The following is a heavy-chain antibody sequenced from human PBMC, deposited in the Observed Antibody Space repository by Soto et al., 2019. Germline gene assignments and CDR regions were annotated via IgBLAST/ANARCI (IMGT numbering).Heavy chain of an antibody. CDR1: GGTFSSYA. Sequence: GASVKVSCKASGGTFSSYAISWVRQAPGQGLEWMGWMNPNSGNTGYAQKFQGRVTMTRNTSISTAYMELSSLRSEDTAVYFCARGLGHVLRYFDWSILPAGYRAQGTLVTVSS. D-gene: IGHD3-9*01. CDR3: ARGLGHVLRYFDWSILPAGY. V-gene: IGHV1-8*02. J-gene: IGHJ4*02. CDR2: MNPNSGNT.